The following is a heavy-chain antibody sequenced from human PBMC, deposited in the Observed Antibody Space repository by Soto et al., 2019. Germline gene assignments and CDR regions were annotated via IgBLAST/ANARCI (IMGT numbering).Heavy chain of an antibody. J-gene: IGHJ6*02. D-gene: IGHD1-26*01. CDR2: IGSSGDRT. CDR1: GFTFSSYA. V-gene: IGHV3-23*01. CDR3: AKDALAWDLSGMDV. Sequence: XGSLSLSFAAAGFTFSSYAVNWVRQAPGKGLEWVSSIGSSGDRTYYADSVKGRFTISRDNSKNTLFLHLSSLRTEDTAVYFCAKDALAWDLSGMDVWGQGTTVTVSS.